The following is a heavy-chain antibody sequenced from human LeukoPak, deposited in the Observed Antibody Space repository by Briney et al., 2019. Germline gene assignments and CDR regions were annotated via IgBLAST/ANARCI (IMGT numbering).Heavy chain of an antibody. CDR3: ARDQCSSASCYEGDFDY. J-gene: IGHJ4*02. V-gene: IGHV1-3*01. CDR1: GYTFTSYV. Sequence: GASVKVSCKASGYTFTSYVMHWVRQAPGQRLEWMGWINAGNGNTKYSQKFQGRVTITRDTSASTAYMELSSLRCEDTAVYFCARDQCSSASCYEGDFDYWGQGTLVTISS. CDR2: INAGNGNT. D-gene: IGHD2-2*01.